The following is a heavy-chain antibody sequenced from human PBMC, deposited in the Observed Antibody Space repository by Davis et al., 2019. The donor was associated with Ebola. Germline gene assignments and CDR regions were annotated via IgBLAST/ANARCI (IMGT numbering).Heavy chain of an antibody. J-gene: IGHJ6*02. Sequence: ASVKVSCKASGYTFTSYGITWVRQAPGQGLEWMGRINPNSGGTNYAQKFQGRVTMTRDTSISTAYMELSRLRSDDTAVYYCARGGITMIVVPRDYYYGMDVWGQGTTVTVSS. V-gene: IGHV1-2*06. CDR1: GYTFTSYG. CDR2: INPNSGGT. D-gene: IGHD3-22*01. CDR3: ARGGITMIVVPRDYYYGMDV.